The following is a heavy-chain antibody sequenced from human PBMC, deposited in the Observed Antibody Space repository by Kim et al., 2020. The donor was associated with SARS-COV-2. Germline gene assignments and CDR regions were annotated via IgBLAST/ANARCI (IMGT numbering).Heavy chain of an antibody. D-gene: IGHD1-1*01. Sequence: SETLSLTCTVSGGSISSYYWSWIRQPPGKGLEWIGYIFHSGSTNYSPSLMSRVTISVDTSKNQFSLKLSSVTAADTAVYYCARFAWNAPFDYWGQGSLVTVSS. CDR2: IFHSGST. V-gene: IGHV4-59*01. J-gene: IGHJ4*02. CDR3: ARFAWNAPFDY. CDR1: GGSISSYY.